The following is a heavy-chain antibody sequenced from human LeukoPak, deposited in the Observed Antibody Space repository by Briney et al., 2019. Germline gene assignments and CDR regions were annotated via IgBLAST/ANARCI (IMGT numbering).Heavy chain of an antibody. CDR2: ISSSGTTI. CDR3: AITDFGGNSGY. Sequence: GGSRRLSCAASGFIFSTYSMNWVRQAPGKGLEWVSFISSSGTTIYYADSVKGRFTISRDNAENSLYLQMNSLRADDTAVYYCAITDFGGNSGYWGQGTLVTVSS. V-gene: IGHV3-48*04. CDR1: GFIFSTYS. D-gene: IGHD4-23*01. J-gene: IGHJ4*02.